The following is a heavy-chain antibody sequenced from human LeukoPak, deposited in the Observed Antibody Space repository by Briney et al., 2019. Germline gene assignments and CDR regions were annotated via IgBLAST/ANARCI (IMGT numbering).Heavy chain of an antibody. J-gene: IGHJ6*03. V-gene: IGHV1-69*06. CDR3: ARGSYSNYLYYYYYMDV. CDR2: IIPIFGTA. D-gene: IGHD4-11*01. Sequence: GASVKVSCKASGGTFSSYAISWVRQAPGQGLEWMGGIIPIFGTANYAQKFQGRVTITADKSTSTAYMELSSLRSEDTAVYYCARGSYSNYLYYYYYMDVWGKGTTVTVSS. CDR1: GGTFSSYA.